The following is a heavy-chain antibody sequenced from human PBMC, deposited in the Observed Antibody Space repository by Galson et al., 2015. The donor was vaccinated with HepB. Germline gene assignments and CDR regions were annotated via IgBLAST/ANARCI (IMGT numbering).Heavy chain of an antibody. D-gene: IGHD4-23*01. CDR1: GYTFTRYS. CDR2: INTNTGNP. CDR3: ARTVVTPDHAYDI. J-gene: IGHJ3*02. Sequence: SLKVSCKASGYTFTRYSMNWVRQAPGQGLEWMGYINTNTGNPTYAQGFTGRYVFSLDTSVTTAYLQITSLKAEDTSVYYCARTVVTPDHAYDIWGQGTMVTVSS. V-gene: IGHV7-4-1*02.